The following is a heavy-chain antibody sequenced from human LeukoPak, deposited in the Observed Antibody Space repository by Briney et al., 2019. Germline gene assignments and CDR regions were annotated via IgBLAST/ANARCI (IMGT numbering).Heavy chain of an antibody. D-gene: IGHD2-15*01. CDR1: GGSVSTYY. CDR2: IYYSGST. J-gene: IGHJ4*02. CDR3: ASTSGYCSGGNCYSAFDY. Sequence: SETLSLTCTVSGGSVSTYYWNWIRQPPGKGLEWIGYIYYSGSTNYNPSLKSRLTISVDTSNNQFSLKLSSVPAAAPAVYYCASTSGYCSGGNCYSAFDYWGQGTLVTVSS. V-gene: IGHV4-59*02.